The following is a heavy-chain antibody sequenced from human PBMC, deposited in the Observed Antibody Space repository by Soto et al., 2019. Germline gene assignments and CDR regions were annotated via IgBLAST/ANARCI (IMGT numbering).Heavy chain of an antibody. CDR1: GFTPTTTP. J-gene: IGHJ4*02. Sequence: GGSLRLSCAGSGFTPTTTPLSWVRQPPGKGLEWVTTISGTASRTYYVDSVKGRFTVSRDNSNNTLYLEMNSLRTEDTAVYYCAKQLRGSGWYPLDSWGQGTPVTVSS. V-gene: IGHV3-23*01. CDR2: ISGTASRT. CDR3: AKQLRGSGWYPLDS. D-gene: IGHD6-19*01.